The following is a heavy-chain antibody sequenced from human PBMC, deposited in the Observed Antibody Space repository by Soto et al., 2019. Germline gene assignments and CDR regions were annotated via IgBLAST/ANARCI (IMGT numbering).Heavy chain of an antibody. CDR3: ARARGSSGYYYVYYYYGMDV. D-gene: IGHD3-22*01. CDR1: GGSISSGGYY. J-gene: IGHJ6*02. CDR2: IYYSGST. V-gene: IGHV4-31*02. Sequence: SETLSLTCTVSGGSISSGGYYWSWIRQHPGKGLEWIGYIYYSGSTYYNPSLKSRVTISVDTSKNQFSLKLSSVTAADTAVYYCARARGSSGYYYVYYYYGMDVWGQGTTVTAP.